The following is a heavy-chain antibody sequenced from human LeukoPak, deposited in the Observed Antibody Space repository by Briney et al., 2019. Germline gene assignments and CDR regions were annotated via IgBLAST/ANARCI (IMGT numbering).Heavy chain of an antibody. J-gene: IGHJ4*03. V-gene: IGHV4-34*01. CDR1: GGSFSRYY. CDR3: ARGATISETGYFNF. Sequence: SETLTHTCAVYGGSFSRYYCSWIRQSPGKGLEWIAEIDHRGDTNYNPSVKSRVTISVDTSKNQFSLKVRSLSAADTAVYYCARGATISETGYFNFGGQGTLVTVSS. D-gene: IGHD5-24*01. CDR2: IDHRGDT.